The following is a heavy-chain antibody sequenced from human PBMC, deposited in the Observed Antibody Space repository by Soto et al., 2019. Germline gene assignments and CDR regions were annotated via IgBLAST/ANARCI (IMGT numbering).Heavy chain of an antibody. CDR2: ISAYNGNT. V-gene: IGHV1-18*01. Sequence: GASVRVSCKASGYTFTSYGISWVRQAPGQGLEWMGWISAYNGNTNYAQKLQGRVTMTTDTSTSTAYMELRSLRSDDTAVYYCASDRPEYSSSSALSYWGQGTLVTVSS. CDR3: ASDRPEYSSSSALSY. J-gene: IGHJ4*02. CDR1: GYTFTSYG. D-gene: IGHD6-6*01.